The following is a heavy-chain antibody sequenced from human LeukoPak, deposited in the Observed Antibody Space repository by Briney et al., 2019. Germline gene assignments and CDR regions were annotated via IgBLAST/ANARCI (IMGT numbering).Heavy chain of an antibody. CDR3: ARAIPYCSGGSCYVDWFDP. J-gene: IGHJ5*02. D-gene: IGHD2-15*01. CDR1: GGSISSYY. V-gene: IGHV4-59*01. Sequence: SETLSLTCTVSGGSISSYYWSWIRQPPGQGLGWIGNIYFSGSTNYNPSLKSRVTISVDTSKNQFSLKLSSVTAADTAVYYCARAIPYCSGGSCYVDWFDPWGQGTLVTVSS. CDR2: IYFSGST.